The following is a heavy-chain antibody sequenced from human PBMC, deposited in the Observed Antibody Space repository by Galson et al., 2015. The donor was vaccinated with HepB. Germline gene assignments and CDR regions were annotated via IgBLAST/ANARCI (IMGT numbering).Heavy chain of an antibody. Sequence: SLRLSCAASGFTFSSYAMSWVRQAPGKGLEWVAVISYDGSNKYYADSVKGRFTISRDNSKNTLYLQMNSLRAEDTAVYYCARPPQGTAQYGDYRSGDYWGQGTLVTVSS. V-gene: IGHV3-30-3*01. CDR1: GFTFSSYA. CDR3: ARPPQGTAQYGDYRSGDY. D-gene: IGHD4-17*01. J-gene: IGHJ4*02. CDR2: ISYDGSNK.